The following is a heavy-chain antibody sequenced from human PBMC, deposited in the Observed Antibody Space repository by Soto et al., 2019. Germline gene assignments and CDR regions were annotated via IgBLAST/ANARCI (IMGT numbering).Heavy chain of an antibody. CDR1: GYTFTNYL. D-gene: IGHD3-10*01. J-gene: IGHJ4*01. V-gene: IGHV1-3*01. CDR2: INDGNGDT. Sequence: VQLVQSGAEVKKPWASVKVSCKASGYTFTNYLINWVRQSPGQRLEWMGWINDGNGDTKYSQNFQVRVTITRDTSASTAYMDLSSLRPEDTALYYFASPSYGSGRYYWRHGTLVTVPS. CDR3: ASPSYGSGRYY.